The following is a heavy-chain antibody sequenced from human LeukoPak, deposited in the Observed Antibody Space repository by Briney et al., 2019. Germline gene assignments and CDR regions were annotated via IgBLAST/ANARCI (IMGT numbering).Heavy chain of an antibody. CDR2: ISSNGGST. J-gene: IGHJ4*02. CDR3: ARDVQDYYGSGSLFVY. CDR1: GFTVSSNY. V-gene: IGHV3-64*01. Sequence: PGGSLRLSCAASGFTVSSNYMSWVRQAPGKGLEYVSAISSNGGSTYYANSVKGRFTISRDNSKNTLYLQMGSLRAEDMAVYYCARDVQDYYGSGSLFVYWGQGTLVTVSS. D-gene: IGHD3-10*01.